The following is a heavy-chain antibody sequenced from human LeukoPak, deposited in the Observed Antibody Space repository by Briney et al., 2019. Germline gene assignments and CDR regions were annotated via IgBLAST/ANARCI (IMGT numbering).Heavy chain of an antibody. V-gene: IGHV3-53*01. CDR3: ARAIVATIEGGYYFDY. CDR1: GFTVSSNY. J-gene: IGHJ4*02. D-gene: IGHD5-12*01. Sequence: PGGSLRLSCAASGFTVSSNYMSWVRQAPGKGLEWVSVIYSGGSTYYADSVKGRFTISRDNSKNTLYLQMNSLRAEDTAVYYCARAIVATIEGGYYFDYWGQGTLVTVSS. CDR2: IYSGGST.